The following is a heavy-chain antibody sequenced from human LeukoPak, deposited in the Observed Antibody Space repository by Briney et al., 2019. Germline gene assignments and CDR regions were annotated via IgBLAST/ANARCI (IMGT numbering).Heavy chain of an antibody. CDR3: ARDGVAAAGIGPEKYYFDY. CDR2: IWYDGSNK. V-gene: IGHV3-33*01. CDR1: GFTFSSYG. Sequence: PGGSLRLSCAASGFTFSSYGMHWVRQAPGKGLEWVAVIWYDGSNKYYADSVKGRFTISRDNSKNTLYLQMNSLRAEDTAVYYCARDGVAAAGIGPEKYYFDYWGQGTLVTVSS. D-gene: IGHD6-13*01. J-gene: IGHJ4*02.